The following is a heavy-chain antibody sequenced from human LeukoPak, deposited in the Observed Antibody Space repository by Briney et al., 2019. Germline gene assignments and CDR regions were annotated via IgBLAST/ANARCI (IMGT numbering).Heavy chain of an antibody. CDR3: ARDGSGSSSPYYYMDV. CDR2: INHSGST. J-gene: IGHJ6*03. V-gene: IGHV4-34*01. CDR1: GGSFSGYY. D-gene: IGHD6-6*01. Sequence: PSETLSLTCAVYGGSFSGYYWRWIRQPPGKGLEWVGEINHSGSTNYNPSLKSRVTISVDTSKNQFSLKLSSVTAADTAVYYCARDGSGSSSPYYYMDVWGKGTTVTVSS.